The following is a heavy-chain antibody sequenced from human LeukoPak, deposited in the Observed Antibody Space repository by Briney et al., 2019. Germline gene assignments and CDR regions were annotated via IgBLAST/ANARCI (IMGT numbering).Heavy chain of an antibody. CDR1: GFTFDDYA. V-gene: IGHV3-9*01. CDR3: AKGSSIAAAGDFDY. J-gene: IGHJ4*02. D-gene: IGHD6-25*01. Sequence: GGSLRLSCAASGFTFDDYAMHWVRHAPGKGLEWVSGISWNSGSIGYADSVKGRFTISRDNAKNSLYLQMNSLRAEDTALYYRAKGSSIAAAGDFDYWGQGTLVTVSS. CDR2: ISWNSGSI.